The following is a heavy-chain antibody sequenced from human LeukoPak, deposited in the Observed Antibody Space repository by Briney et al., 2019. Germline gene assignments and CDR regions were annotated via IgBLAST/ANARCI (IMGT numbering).Heavy chain of an antibody. V-gene: IGHV4-34*01. J-gene: IGHJ6*02. Sequence: PSETLSLTCAVYGGSFSGYYWSWIRQPPGKGLEWIGEINHSGSINYNPSLKSRVTISVDTSKNQFSLKLSSVTAADTAVYYCARWSSYCSSTSCPLNYYYYYGMDVWGQGTTVTVSS. CDR3: ARWSSYCSSTSCPLNYYYYYGMDV. CDR2: INHSGSI. CDR1: GGSFSGYY. D-gene: IGHD2-2*01.